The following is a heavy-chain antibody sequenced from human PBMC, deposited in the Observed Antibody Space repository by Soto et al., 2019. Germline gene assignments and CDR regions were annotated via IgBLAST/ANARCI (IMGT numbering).Heavy chain of an antibody. CDR3: ARDLNLGLAAG. CDR2: ISAYNGNT. CDR1: GYTFTSYG. V-gene: IGHV1-18*01. J-gene: IGHJ4*02. Sequence: QVQLVQSGAEVKKPGASVKVSCKASGYTFTSYGISWVRQAAGQGLEWMGWISAYNGNTKYAQKLQGRVTMTTDTSTSTAYMELWLLRSDDTAVYDCARDLNLGLAAGWGQGTLVTVSS. D-gene: IGHD6-13*01.